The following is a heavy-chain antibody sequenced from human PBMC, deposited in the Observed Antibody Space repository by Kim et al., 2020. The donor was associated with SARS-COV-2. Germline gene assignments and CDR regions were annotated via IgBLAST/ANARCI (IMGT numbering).Heavy chain of an antibody. Sequence: NPSIESRVTISVDTSKNQFSLKLSSVTAADTAVYYCARVVLVGATGYFDYWGQGTLVTVSS. V-gene: IGHV4-30-2*04. CDR3: ARVVLVGATGYFDY. J-gene: IGHJ4*02. D-gene: IGHD1-26*01.